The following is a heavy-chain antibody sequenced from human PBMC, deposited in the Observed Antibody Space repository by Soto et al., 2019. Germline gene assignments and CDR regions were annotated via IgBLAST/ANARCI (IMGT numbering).Heavy chain of an antibody. V-gene: IGHV4-59*01. CDR1: GDSINLYY. J-gene: IGHJ4*02. Sequence: SETLSLTCTVSGDSINLYYWSWIRQPPGKGLEWIGYVYYNGDTNSNPSLKSRVSISVETSKNQFSLRLSSVTTADTAIYYCARYYCAGGTCYHFEHWSQGTLVTVSS. CDR2: VYYNGDT. D-gene: IGHD2-15*01. CDR3: ARYYCAGGTCYHFEH.